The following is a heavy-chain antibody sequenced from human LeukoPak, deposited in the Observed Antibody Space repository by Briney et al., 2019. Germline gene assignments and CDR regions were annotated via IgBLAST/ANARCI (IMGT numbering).Heavy chain of an antibody. CDR1: GFTFSSYA. D-gene: IGHD2-2*01. J-gene: IGHJ6*02. CDR2: ISGSGGST. Sequence: GESLRLSCAASGFTFSSYAMSWVRQAPGKGLEWVSAISGSGGSTYYADSVKGRFTISRDNSKNTLYLQMNSLRAEDTAVYYCAKDSPSIYHGANYYYGMDVWGQGTTVTVSS. CDR3: AKDSPSIYHGANYYYGMDV. V-gene: IGHV3-23*01.